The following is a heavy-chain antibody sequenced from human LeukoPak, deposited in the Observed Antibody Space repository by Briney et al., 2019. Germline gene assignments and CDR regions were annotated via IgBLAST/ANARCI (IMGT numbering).Heavy chain of an antibody. CDR3: ARHFDWLLSHFDY. D-gene: IGHD3-9*01. CDR2: ISWNGRNT. V-gene: IGHV3-20*04. Sequence: GGSLRLSCAASGFTFDDYAMHWVRQAPGKGLEWVSGISWNGRNTAYAESLKGRFTISRDNAKNSLYLQMNSLRAEDTAVYYCARHFDWLLSHFDYWGQGTLVTVSS. J-gene: IGHJ4*02. CDR1: GFTFDDYA.